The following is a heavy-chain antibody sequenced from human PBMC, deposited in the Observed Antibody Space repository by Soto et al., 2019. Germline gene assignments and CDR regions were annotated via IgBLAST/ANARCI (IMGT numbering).Heavy chain of an antibody. D-gene: IGHD2-15*01. J-gene: IGHJ3*02. CDR3: AKVSGYCSGGSCYSNDAFDI. Sequence: GGSLRLSCAASGFTFSSYAMSWVRQAPGKGLEWVSAISGSGGSTYYADSVKGRFTISRDNSKNTLYLQMNSLRAEDTAVYYCAKVSGYCSGGSCYSNDAFDIWGQGTMVTVSS. CDR2: ISGSGGST. CDR1: GFTFSSYA. V-gene: IGHV3-23*01.